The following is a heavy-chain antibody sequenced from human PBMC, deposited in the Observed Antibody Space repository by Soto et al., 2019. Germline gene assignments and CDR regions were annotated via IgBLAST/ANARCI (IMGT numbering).Heavy chain of an antibody. V-gene: IGHV1-69*13. CDR2: IIPIFGTA. D-gene: IGHD3-10*01. Sequence: SVKVSCKASGGTFSSYAISWVRQAPGQGLEWMGGIIPIFGTANYAQKFQGRVTITADESTSTAYMELSSLRSEDTAVYYCASSYYGPGSYYKAPESFDYWGRGTLVTVS. CDR3: ASSYYGPGSYYKAPESFDY. J-gene: IGHJ4*02. CDR1: GGTFSSYA.